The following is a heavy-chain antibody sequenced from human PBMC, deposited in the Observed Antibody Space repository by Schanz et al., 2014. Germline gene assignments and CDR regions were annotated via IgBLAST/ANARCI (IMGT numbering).Heavy chain of an antibody. V-gene: IGHV1-8*02. CDR3: ARGQRRTIGRAFGP. CDR1: GGTFSSYT. J-gene: IGHJ5*02. Sequence: QVQLVQSGAEVKKPGSSMKVSCKASGGTFSSYTINWVRQAIGQGLEWMGWMQPDSGKTHYAEKFQGRVAMTRDGSISTAYMELSSLASEDTAVYYCARGQRRTIGRAFGPWGQGTLVTGSS. CDR2: MQPDSGKT. D-gene: IGHD3-10*01.